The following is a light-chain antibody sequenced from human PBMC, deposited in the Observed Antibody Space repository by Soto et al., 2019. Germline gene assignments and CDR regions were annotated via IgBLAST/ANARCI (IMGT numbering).Light chain of an antibody. V-gene: IGKV3-11*01. CDR1: QSVSSS. CDR3: QQRYNWPLT. CDR2: GAS. Sequence: EIVMTQSPATLPVSPGERATLSCRASQSVSSSLAWYQQKPGQAPRLLIYGASNGATGTPARFSGAGSGTDFTLTISSLEPEDFAVYYCQQRYNWPLTFGGGTKVDIK. J-gene: IGKJ4*01.